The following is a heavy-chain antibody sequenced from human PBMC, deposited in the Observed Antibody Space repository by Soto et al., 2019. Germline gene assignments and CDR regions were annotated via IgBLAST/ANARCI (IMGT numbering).Heavy chain of an antibody. V-gene: IGHV1-18*01. Sequence: QAQLVQSGAEVKKPGASVKVSCKASGYTFYSHSISWVRQAPGQGLEWMGRINGDYGNTQYAQKFRGRVTMTTETSTTTVYMELTNLRSADTAVYYCARCIQGDYYYGMDVWGQGTTVTVSS. J-gene: IGHJ6*02. D-gene: IGHD5-18*01. CDR1: GYTFYSHS. CDR2: INGDYGNT. CDR3: ARCIQGDYYYGMDV.